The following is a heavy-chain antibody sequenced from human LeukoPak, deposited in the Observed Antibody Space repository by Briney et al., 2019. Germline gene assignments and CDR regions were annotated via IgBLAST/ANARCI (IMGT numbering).Heavy chain of an antibody. Sequence: GASVRVSCKASGGTFRSYAISWVRQAPGQGLEWVGRIIPILGIANYAQKFQGRVTITADKSTSTAYMELSSLRSEDTAVYYCASGVTYGDLPPFDYWGQGTLVTVSS. D-gene: IGHD4-17*01. V-gene: IGHV1-69*04. CDR3: ASGVTYGDLPPFDY. J-gene: IGHJ4*02. CDR1: GGTFRSYA. CDR2: IIPILGIA.